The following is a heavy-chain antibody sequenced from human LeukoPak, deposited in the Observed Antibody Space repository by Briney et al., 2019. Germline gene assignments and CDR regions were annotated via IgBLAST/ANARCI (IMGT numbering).Heavy chain of an antibody. J-gene: IGHJ3*02. CDR1: GFAFSSYE. Sequence: PGGSLRLSCAASGFAFSSYEMNWVRQAPGKGLEWVSYISSSGSIIYYADSVKGRFTISRDKAKNSLYLQMNSLRAEDTAVYYCAREGYSLQRDDAFDIWGQGTMVTVSS. V-gene: IGHV3-48*03. CDR2: ISSSGSII. D-gene: IGHD5-18*01. CDR3: AREGYSLQRDDAFDI.